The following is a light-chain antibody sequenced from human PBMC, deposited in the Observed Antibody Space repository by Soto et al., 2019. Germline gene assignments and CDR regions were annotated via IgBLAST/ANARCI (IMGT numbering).Light chain of an antibody. J-gene: IGKJ1*01. Sequence: DIVLTQSPGTLSLSPGERATLSCRASQSVSNNYLAWYQQKPGQAPRLLIYGASNRATGIPDRFSGSGSGADFTLTISRLEPEDFAVYYWQQYGSSGTFGQGTQVEIK. CDR3: QQYGSSGT. V-gene: IGKV3-20*01. CDR2: GAS. CDR1: QSVSNNY.